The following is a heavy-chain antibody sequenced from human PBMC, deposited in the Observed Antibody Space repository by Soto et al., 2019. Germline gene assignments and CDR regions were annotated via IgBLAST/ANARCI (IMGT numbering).Heavy chain of an antibody. CDR3: ARENGGRLRFLEWLLPGFDY. CDR1: GFTFSNYV. V-gene: IGHV3-74*01. J-gene: IGHJ4*02. Sequence: GGSLRLSCAASGFTFSNYVMHWVRQAPGKGLVWVSRINSDGSSTSYADSVKGRFTISRDNAKNTLYLQMNSLRAEDTAVYYCARENGGRLRFLEWLLPGFDYWGQGTLVTVSS. D-gene: IGHD3-3*01. CDR2: INSDGSST.